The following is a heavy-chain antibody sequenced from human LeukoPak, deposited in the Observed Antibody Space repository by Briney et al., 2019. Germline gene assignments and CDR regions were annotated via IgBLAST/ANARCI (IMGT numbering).Heavy chain of an antibody. CDR1: GFTFSSYG. D-gene: IGHD1-26*01. CDR3: AKDIGGSYYFNAFDI. V-gene: IGHV3-9*01. Sequence: PGGSLRLSCAASGFTFSSYGMHWVRQAPGKGLEWVSGISWNSGSIGYADSVKGRFTISRDNAKNSLYLQMNSLRAEDTALYYCAKDIGGSYYFNAFDIWGQGTMVTVSS. J-gene: IGHJ3*02. CDR2: ISWNSGSI.